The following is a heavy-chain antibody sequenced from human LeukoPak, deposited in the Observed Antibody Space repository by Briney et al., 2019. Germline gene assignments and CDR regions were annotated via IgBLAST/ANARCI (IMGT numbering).Heavy chain of an antibody. D-gene: IGHD6-19*01. CDR2: IASDGGIK. CDR1: GFTFSSYG. V-gene: IGHV3-30*18. Sequence: PGRSLRLSCAASGFTFSSYGMHWVRQAPGKGLEWVAVIASDGGIKYYADSMEGRFIISRDNSKNTLYLQVDSLRAEDTAVYYCAKEISVAGMFDYWGQGTLVTVSS. CDR3: AKEISVAGMFDY. J-gene: IGHJ4*02.